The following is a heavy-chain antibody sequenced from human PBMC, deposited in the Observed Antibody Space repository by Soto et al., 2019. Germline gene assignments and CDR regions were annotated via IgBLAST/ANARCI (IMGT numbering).Heavy chain of an antibody. CDR3: ARDAGYCGGDCYSPNWFDP. Sequence: GASVKVSCKASGYTFSNYHMHWVRQAPWQGLEWMGIIHPSGGSTSYAQKFQGRVTMTRDTSTSTVYMELSSLRSEDTAVYYCARDAGYCGGDCYSPNWFDPWGQGTLVTVPQ. D-gene: IGHD2-21*02. V-gene: IGHV1-46*01. CDR1: GYTFSNYH. CDR2: IHPSGGST. J-gene: IGHJ5*02.